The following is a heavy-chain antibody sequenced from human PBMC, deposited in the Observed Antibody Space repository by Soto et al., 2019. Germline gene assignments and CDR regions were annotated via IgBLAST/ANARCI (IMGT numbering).Heavy chain of an antibody. Sequence: SETLSLTCAVYGGSFSGYYWSWIRQPPGKGLEWIGEINHSGSTNYNPSLKSRVTISVDTSKNQFSLKLSSVTAADTAVYYCARVRRVAAAGRSLDYWGQGTLVTVSS. J-gene: IGHJ4*02. CDR1: GGSFSGYY. CDR2: INHSGST. CDR3: ARVRRVAAAGRSLDY. V-gene: IGHV4-34*01. D-gene: IGHD6-13*01.